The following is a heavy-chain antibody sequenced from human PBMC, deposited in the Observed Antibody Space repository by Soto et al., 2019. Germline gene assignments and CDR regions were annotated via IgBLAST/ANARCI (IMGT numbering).Heavy chain of an antibody. J-gene: IGHJ4*02. V-gene: IGHV3-21*01. CDR2: ISSSSSYI. CDR1: GFTFSSYS. D-gene: IGHD1-26*01. CDR3: ARDPSRYGSSLDY. Sequence: PGGSLRLSCAASGFTFSSYSMNWFRQAPGKGLEWVSSISSSSSYIYYADSVKGRFTISRDNAKNSLYLQMNSLRAEDTAVYYCARDPSRYGSSLDYWGQGTLVTVSS.